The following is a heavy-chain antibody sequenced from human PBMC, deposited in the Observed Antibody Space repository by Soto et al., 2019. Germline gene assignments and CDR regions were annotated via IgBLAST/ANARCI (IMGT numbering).Heavy chain of an antibody. V-gene: IGHV3-48*01. D-gene: IGHD6-13*01. J-gene: IGHJ4*02. CDR3: ASTAPPGYVFDY. Sequence: PGGSLRLSCAASGFTFTNYAMSWVRQAPGKGLEWVSYISSSSITIYYADSVKGRFTISRDNAKNSLYLQMNSLRAEDTAVYYCASTAPPGYVFDYWGQGTLVTVSS. CDR1: GFTFTNYA. CDR2: ISSSSITI.